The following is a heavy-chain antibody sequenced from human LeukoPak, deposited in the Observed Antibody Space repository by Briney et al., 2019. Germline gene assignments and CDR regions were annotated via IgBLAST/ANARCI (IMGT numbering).Heavy chain of an antibody. D-gene: IGHD6-19*01. Sequence: SETPSLTCAVYGGSFSGYYWSWIRQPPGKGLEWIGEINHSGSTNYNPSLKSRVTISVDTSKNQFSLKLSSVTAADTAVYYCARDQAGAFDIWGQGTMVTVSS. J-gene: IGHJ3*02. CDR1: GGSFSGYY. V-gene: IGHV4-34*01. CDR3: ARDQAGAFDI. CDR2: INHSGST.